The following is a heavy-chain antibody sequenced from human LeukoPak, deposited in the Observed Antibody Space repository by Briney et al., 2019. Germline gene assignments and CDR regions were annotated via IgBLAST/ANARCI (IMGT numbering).Heavy chain of an antibody. D-gene: IGHD2-2*01. Sequence: SETLSLTCAVYGGSFSGYYWSWIRQPPGKGLEWIGEINHSGSTNYNPSLKSRVTISVDTSKNQFSLKLSSVTAADTAVYYCARRYCSSTSCYLGLYYMDVWGKGTTVTVSS. CDR2: INHSGST. CDR1: GGSFSGYY. CDR3: ARRYCSSTSCYLGLYYMDV. V-gene: IGHV4-34*01. J-gene: IGHJ6*03.